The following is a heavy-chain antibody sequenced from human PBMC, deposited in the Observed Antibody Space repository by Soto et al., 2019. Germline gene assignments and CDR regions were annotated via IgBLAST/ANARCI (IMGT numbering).Heavy chain of an antibody. CDR1: GGSFSGYY. J-gene: IGHJ4*02. D-gene: IGHD2-8*01. V-gene: IGHV4-34*01. CDR2: INHSGST. Sequence: SETLSLTCAVYGGSFSGYYWSWIRQPPGKGLEWIGEINHSGSTNYNPSLKSRVTISVDTSKNQFSLKLSSVTAADTAVYYCARGLHEGDIVLMVPPPRGLYYFDYWGQGTLVTVSS. CDR3: ARGLHEGDIVLMVPPPRGLYYFDY.